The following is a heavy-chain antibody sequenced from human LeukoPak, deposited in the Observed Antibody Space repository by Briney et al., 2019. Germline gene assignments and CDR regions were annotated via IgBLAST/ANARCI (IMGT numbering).Heavy chain of an antibody. CDR2: IYSGGST. J-gene: IGHJ6*03. V-gene: IGHV3-66*02. D-gene: IGHD3-3*01. Sequence: PGGSLRLSCAASGFTVSSNYMSWVRQAPGKGLEWVSVIYSGGSTYYADSVKGRFTISRDNSKNTLYLQMNSLRAEDTAVYYCARESRYDFWSGYYYYYMDVWGKGTTVTVSS. CDR3: ARESRYDFWSGYYYYYMDV. CDR1: GFTVSSNY.